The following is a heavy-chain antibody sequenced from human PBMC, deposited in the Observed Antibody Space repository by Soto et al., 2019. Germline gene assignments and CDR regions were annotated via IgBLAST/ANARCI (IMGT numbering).Heavy chain of an antibody. V-gene: IGHV1-24*01. CDR1: GYTFTGYY. CDR3: ATERIQLWSKRSFEI. CDR2: FDPEDGET. J-gene: IGHJ3*02. Sequence: KVSCKASGYTFTGYYMHWVRPAPGQGLEWMGGFDPEDGETIYAQKFQGRVTMTEDTSTDTAYMKLSSLRSEETAVYYCATERIQLWSKRSFEIWGQGTMVTVSS. D-gene: IGHD5-18*01.